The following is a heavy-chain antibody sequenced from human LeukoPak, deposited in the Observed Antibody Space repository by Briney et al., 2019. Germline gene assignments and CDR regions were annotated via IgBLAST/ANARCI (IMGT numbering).Heavy chain of an antibody. CDR3: AKRGIVIRAVIIVGFHKEAYYFDD. V-gene: IGHV3-23*01. D-gene: IGHD3-10*01. CDR2: ISGSAGGT. CDR1: GITLSNYG. Sequence: GGSLRLSCAAYGITLSNYGMSWVRQAPGKGLEWVAGISGSAGGTIYAASVKGRFTIARDNPKNTLYLQMNSLRAEDTAVYFCAKRGIVIRAVIIVGFHKEAYYFDDWGQGALVTVSS. J-gene: IGHJ4*02.